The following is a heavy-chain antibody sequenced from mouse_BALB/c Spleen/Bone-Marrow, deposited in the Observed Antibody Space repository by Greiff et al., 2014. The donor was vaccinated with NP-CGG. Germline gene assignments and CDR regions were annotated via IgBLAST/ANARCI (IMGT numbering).Heavy chain of an antibody. CDR3: ARDINYDSYYWYFDV. J-gene: IGHJ1*01. D-gene: IGHD2-12*01. CDR1: GFTFTDYY. V-gene: IGHV7-3*02. CDR2: IRNKAKGYTT. Sequence: EVKLEESGGGLVQPGGSLRLSCATSGFTFTDYYMSWVRQPPGQALEWLGFIRNKAKGYTTEYSASVKGRFTISRDNSLSIVYLQRNTLRAEDSATYYCARDINYDSYYWYFDVWGAGTTVTVSS.